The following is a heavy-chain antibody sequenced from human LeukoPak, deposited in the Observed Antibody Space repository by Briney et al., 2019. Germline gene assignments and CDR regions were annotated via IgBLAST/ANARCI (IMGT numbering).Heavy chain of an antibody. J-gene: IGHJ4*02. Sequence: PGRSLRLSCAASGFTFSSYGMHWVRQAPGKGLEWVAVISYDGSNKYYADSVKGRFTISRDNSKNTLYLQMNSLRAEDTAVYYCARGLGSGYVDYWGQGTLVTVSS. V-gene: IGHV3-30*03. CDR1: GFTFSSYG. CDR3: ARGLGSGYVDY. CDR2: ISYDGSNK. D-gene: IGHD2-15*01.